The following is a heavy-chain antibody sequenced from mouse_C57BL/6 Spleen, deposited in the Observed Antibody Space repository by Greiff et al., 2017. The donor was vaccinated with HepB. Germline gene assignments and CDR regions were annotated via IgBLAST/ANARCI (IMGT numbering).Heavy chain of an antibody. CDR1: GFSLTSYG. CDR2: IWRGGST. Sequence: QVQLQQSGPGLVQPSQSLSITCTVSGFSLTSYGVHWVRQSPGKGLEWLGVIWRGGSTDYNADFMSRLSITKDNSKSQVFFKMNSLQADDTAIYYCATRSYGSSSIWSAMDYWGQGTSVTVSS. CDR3: ATRSYGSSSIWSAMDY. D-gene: IGHD1-1*01. J-gene: IGHJ4*01. V-gene: IGHV2-5*01.